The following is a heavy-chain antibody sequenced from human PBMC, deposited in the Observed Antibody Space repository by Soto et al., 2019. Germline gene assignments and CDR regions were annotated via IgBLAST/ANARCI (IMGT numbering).Heavy chain of an antibody. D-gene: IGHD3-10*01. CDR2: IWYDGTTT. V-gene: IGHV3-33*01. CDR1: GFTLSNYG. CDR3: ARNVGSSGSSRWFDT. Sequence: QVQLVESGGGVVQPGRSLTLSCVASGFTLSNYGMHWVRQAPGKGLEWVAVIWYDGTTTYSADSVKGRFSISRDNSKNALSLQLSNLRAEDTAVYYCARNVGSSGSSRWFDTWGQGTLVTVSS. J-gene: IGHJ5*02.